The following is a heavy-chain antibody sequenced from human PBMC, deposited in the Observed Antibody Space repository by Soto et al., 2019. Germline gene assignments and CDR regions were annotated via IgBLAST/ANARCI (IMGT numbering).Heavy chain of an antibody. V-gene: IGHV3-21*01. J-gene: IGHJ4*02. Sequence: EVQLVESGGGLVKPGGSLRLSCAVSGFIFSSYSMNWVRQAPGKGLEWVSSISPRSDYIYFADSMRVRFTISRDNAQNSLYLQMNNLRAEDTAVYHCSRVSVTLVRSSNLDYWGQGTLVTVSS. CDR2: ISPRSDYI. CDR3: SRVSVTLVRSSNLDY. CDR1: GFIFSSYS. D-gene: IGHD4-17*01.